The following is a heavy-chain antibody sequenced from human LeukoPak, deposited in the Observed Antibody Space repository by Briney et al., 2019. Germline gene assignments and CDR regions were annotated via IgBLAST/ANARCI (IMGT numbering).Heavy chain of an antibody. J-gene: IGHJ5*01. CDR3: ARVFYYDTSGYYYPDS. CDR1: GFTFSNYV. Sequence: AGSLRLSCAASGFTFSNYVMHWVRQAPGKGLEWLADITYDGSNKYYADSVKGRFTISRDNSKNTLYLQMTSLRTDDTAVYYCARVFYYDTSGYYYPDSWGQGALGTVSS. D-gene: IGHD3-22*01. V-gene: IGHV3-30-3*01. CDR2: ITYDGSNK.